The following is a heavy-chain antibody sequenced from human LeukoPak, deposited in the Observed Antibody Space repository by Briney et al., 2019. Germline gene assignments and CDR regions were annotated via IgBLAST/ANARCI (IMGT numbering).Heavy chain of an antibody. CDR2: IIPIFGTA. D-gene: IGHD2-2*01. CDR1: GGTFSSYA. Sequence: GSSVKVSCKASGGTFSSYAISWVRQAPGQGLEWMGGIIPIFGTANYAQKFQGRVTITADESTSTAYMELSSLRSEDTAVYYCARDLGYCSSTSCYRDFQHWGQGTLVTVSS. V-gene: IGHV1-69*01. J-gene: IGHJ1*01. CDR3: ARDLGYCSSTSCYRDFQH.